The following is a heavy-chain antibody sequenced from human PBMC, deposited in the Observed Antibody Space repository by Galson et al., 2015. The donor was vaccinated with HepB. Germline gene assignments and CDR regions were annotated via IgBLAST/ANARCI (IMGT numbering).Heavy chain of an antibody. J-gene: IGHJ2*01. D-gene: IGHD5-24*01. CDR2: ISYDGSNK. Sequence: SLRLSCAASGFTFSSYAMHWVRQAPGKGLEWVAVISYDGSNKYYADSVKGRFTISRDNSKNTLYLQMNSLRAEDTAVYYCAKDQRWLQFAWYFDLWGRGTLVTVSS. CDR3: AKDQRWLQFAWYFDL. CDR1: GFTFSSYA. V-gene: IGHV3-30*04.